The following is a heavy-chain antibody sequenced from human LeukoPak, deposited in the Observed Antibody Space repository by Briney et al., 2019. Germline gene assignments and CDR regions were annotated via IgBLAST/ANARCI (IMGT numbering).Heavy chain of an antibody. V-gene: IGHV3-23*01. D-gene: IGHD4-17*01. CDR1: GFTFSSNY. CDR3: AKIRRRYGDYVCYFDY. J-gene: IGHJ4*02. Sequence: GGSLRLSCAASGFTFSSNYMSWVRQAPGKGLEWVSAISGSGGSTYYADSVKGRFTISRDNSKNTLYLQMNSLRAEDTAVYYCAKIRRRYGDYVCYFDYWGRGTLVTVSS. CDR2: ISGSGGST.